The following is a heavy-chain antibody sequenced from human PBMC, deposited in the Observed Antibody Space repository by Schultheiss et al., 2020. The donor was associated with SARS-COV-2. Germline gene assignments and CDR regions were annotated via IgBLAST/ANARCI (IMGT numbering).Heavy chain of an antibody. J-gene: IGHJ4*02. CDR3: ARAEVYSGYDCNFDY. V-gene: IGHV3-7*03. Sequence: GGSLRLSCAASGFTFSSYAMSWVRQAPGKGLEWVANIKQDGSEKYYVDSVKGRFTISRDNAKNSLYLQMNSLRAEDTAVYYCARAEVYSGYDCNFDYWGQGTLVTVSS. CDR2: IKQDGSEK. D-gene: IGHD5-12*01. CDR1: GFTFSSYA.